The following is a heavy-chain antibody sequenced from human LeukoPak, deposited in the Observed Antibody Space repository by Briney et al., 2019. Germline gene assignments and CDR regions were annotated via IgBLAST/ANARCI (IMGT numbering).Heavy chain of an antibody. CDR1: GFTFSGSA. Sequence: GGSLRLSCAASGFTFSGSAMHWVRQASGKGLEWVGRIRSKANSYATAYAASVKGRFTISRDDSKNTAYLQMNSLRAEDTAVYYCANEWLLSDWFDPWGQGTLVTVSS. V-gene: IGHV3-73*01. CDR2: IRSKANSYAT. J-gene: IGHJ5*02. CDR3: ANEWLLSDWFDP. D-gene: IGHD3-3*01.